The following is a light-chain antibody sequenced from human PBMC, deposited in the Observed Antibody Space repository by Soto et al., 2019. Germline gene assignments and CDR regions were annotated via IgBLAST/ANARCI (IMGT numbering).Light chain of an antibody. CDR1: QSVSRD. Sequence: EIMMTQSPATLSVSPGEIATLSFRASQSVSRDLAWYQQKPGQAPRLLIYGASNRATGIPDRFSGSGSGTDFTLTISRLEPEDFAVYYCQQYGSSGTFGQGTKVDIK. V-gene: IGKV3-20*01. CDR2: GAS. J-gene: IGKJ1*01. CDR3: QQYGSSGT.